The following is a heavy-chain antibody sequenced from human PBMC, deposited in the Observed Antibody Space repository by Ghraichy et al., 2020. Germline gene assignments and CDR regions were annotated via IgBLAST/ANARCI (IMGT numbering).Heavy chain of an antibody. CDR2: IKEDGSDK. CDR3: ARGWPAGSADY. CDR1: GFTFSTYW. J-gene: IGHJ4*02. D-gene: IGHD5-24*01. V-gene: IGHV3-7*03. Sequence: GGSLRLSCAASGFTFSTYWMSWVRQAPGKGLEWVANIKEDGSDKYYVDSVKGRFTISRDNAKNSLYLQMNSLRAEDTAVYYCARGWPAGSADYWGQGTLVTVSS.